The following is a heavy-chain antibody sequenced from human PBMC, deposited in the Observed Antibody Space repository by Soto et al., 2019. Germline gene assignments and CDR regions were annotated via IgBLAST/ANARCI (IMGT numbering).Heavy chain of an antibody. CDR1: GASISSYY. J-gene: IGHJ5*01. CDR3: ARVPFVGYFDWLDT. D-gene: IGHD3-9*01. CDR2: MHHTQGA. V-gene: IGHV4-59*01. Sequence: SETLSLTCSVSGASISSYYWTWIRQPPGGGLEWIGYMHHTQGANDNPSLRGRVHMSIDTSMNQFSLRLTSVTAADTAVYYCARVPFVGYFDWLDTWGHGTLVTVSS.